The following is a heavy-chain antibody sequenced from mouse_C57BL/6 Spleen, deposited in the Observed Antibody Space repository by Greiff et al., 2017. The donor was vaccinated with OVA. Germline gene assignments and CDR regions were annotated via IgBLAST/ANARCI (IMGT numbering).Heavy chain of an antibody. Sequence: EVQLVESGPELVKPGASVKISCKASGYSFTGYYMNWVKQSPEKSLEWIGEINPSTGGTTYNQKFKAKATLTVDKSSSTAYMQLKSLTSEDSAVYYCARPPAVAANYFDYWGQGTTLTVSS. D-gene: IGHD1-1*01. CDR2: INPSTGGT. V-gene: IGHV1-42*01. CDR3: ARPPAVAANYFDY. CDR1: GYSFTGYY. J-gene: IGHJ2*01.